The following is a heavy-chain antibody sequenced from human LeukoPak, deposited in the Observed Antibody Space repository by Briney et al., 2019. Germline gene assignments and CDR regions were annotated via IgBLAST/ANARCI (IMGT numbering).Heavy chain of an antibody. J-gene: IGHJ3*02. V-gene: IGHV3-30*19. Sequence: GGSLRLSCAASGFTFSSYGMHWVRQAPGKGLEWVAVISYDGSNKYYADSVKGRFTISRDNSKNTLYLQMNSLRAEDTAVYYCARDFSSSMIVVVAVIRGSGWSDAFDIWGQGTMVTVSS. D-gene: IGHD3-22*01. CDR2: ISYDGSNK. CDR1: GFTFSSYG. CDR3: ARDFSSSMIVVVAVIRGSGWSDAFDI.